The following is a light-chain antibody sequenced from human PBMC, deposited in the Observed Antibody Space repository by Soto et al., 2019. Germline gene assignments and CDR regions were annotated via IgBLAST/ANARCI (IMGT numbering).Light chain of an antibody. CDR3: SSYTRSSTRV. CDR2: EVS. Sequence: QSALTQPASVSGSPGQSITISCTGTSSDVGAYDFVSWYQQHPDKAPKLMIYEVSNRPSGVSNRFSGSKSVNTATLTISGLQAEYEADYYCSSYTRSSTRVFGTGTKVTVL. V-gene: IGLV2-14*03. J-gene: IGLJ1*01. CDR1: SSDVGAYDF.